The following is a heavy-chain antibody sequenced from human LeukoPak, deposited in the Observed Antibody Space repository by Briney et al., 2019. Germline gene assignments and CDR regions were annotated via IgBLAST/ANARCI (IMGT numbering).Heavy chain of an antibody. J-gene: IGHJ5*02. CDR3: ARESEKNSYGNHWFDP. CDR2: ISSSSSYI. D-gene: IGHD5-18*01. CDR1: GFTFSSYS. Sequence: PGGSLRLSCAASGFTFSSYSMNWVRQAPGKGLEWVSSISSSSSYIYYADSVKGRFTISRDNAKNSLYLQMNSLRAEDTAVYYCARESEKNSYGNHWFDPWGQGTLVTVSS. V-gene: IGHV3-21*01.